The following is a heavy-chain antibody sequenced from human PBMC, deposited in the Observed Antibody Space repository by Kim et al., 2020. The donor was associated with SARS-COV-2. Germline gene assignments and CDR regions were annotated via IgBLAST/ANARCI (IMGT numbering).Heavy chain of an antibody. J-gene: IGHJ4*02. Sequence: NNQVYEASVNGRFTISRYFSKNPLYLEMSSLRVEDTAVYYCARWRWKSAYYWGQGTLVTVSS. CDR2: NNQ. D-gene: IGHD1-1*01. V-gene: IGHV3-33*01. CDR3: ARWRWKSAYY.